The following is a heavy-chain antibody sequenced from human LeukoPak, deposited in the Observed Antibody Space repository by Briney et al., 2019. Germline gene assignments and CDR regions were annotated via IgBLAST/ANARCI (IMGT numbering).Heavy chain of an antibody. Sequence: GGSLRLSCAASGFTFSSYAMHWVRQAPGKGLEWVAVISYDGSNKYYADYVKGRFTISRDNSKNTLYLQMNSLRAEDTAVYYCAREAHYYDSGMNFQHWGQGTLVTVSS. CDR1: GFTFSSYA. CDR2: ISYDGSNK. D-gene: IGHD3-22*01. V-gene: IGHV3-30-3*01. J-gene: IGHJ1*01. CDR3: AREAHYYDSGMNFQH.